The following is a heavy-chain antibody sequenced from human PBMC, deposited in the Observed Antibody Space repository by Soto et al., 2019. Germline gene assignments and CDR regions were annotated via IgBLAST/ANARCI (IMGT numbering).Heavy chain of an antibody. CDR1: GGSVSSGSYY. Sequence: AETMSLTCTVSGGSVSSGSYYWSWIRQPPGKGLEWVGYIYYSGSTNYNPSLKSRVTISVDTSKNQFSLKLSSVNAADTAVYDCARDVSRGDYDYWGQGTLVTVSS. V-gene: IGHV4-61*01. J-gene: IGHJ4*02. CDR3: ARDVSRGDYDY. CDR2: IYYSGST. D-gene: IGHD4-17*01.